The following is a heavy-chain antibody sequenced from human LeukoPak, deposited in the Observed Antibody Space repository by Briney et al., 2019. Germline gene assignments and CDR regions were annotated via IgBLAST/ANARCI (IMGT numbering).Heavy chain of an antibody. CDR1: GGSISNPNW. D-gene: IGHD1-14*01. J-gene: IGHJ4*01. CDR3: AGRRAITGEPY. Sequence: SETLSLTCAVSGGSISNPNWWSWVRQPPGKGLEWIGEIYHSGSTNYNASLQSRVTILVDMSQNQFSLKMSSVTAADTAVYYCAGRRAITGEPYWGPVTLVTVSS. V-gene: IGHV4-4*02. CDR2: IYHSGST.